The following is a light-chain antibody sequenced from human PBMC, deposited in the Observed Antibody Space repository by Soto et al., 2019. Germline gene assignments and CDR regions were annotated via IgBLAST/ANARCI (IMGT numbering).Light chain of an antibody. Sequence: DIVMTQSPDSLAVSLGERATINCKSSQSVLYSSNNKNYLAWYQQKPGRPPKLLIYWASTRESGVPDRFSGSGSGTDFTLTISSLPAEDVAVYYVLQYESATPACGGGSKVDIX. CDR3: LQYESATPA. J-gene: IGKJ4*01. CDR1: QSVLYSSNNKNY. CDR2: WAS. V-gene: IGKV4-1*01.